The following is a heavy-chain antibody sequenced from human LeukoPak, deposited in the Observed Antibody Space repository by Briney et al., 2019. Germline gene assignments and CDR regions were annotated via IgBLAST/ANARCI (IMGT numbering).Heavy chain of an antibody. CDR2: IYYSGST. D-gene: IGHD5-18*01. CDR1: GGSISSYY. CDR3: ASPSVDTAMGEGGDAFDI. Sequence: PSETLSLTCTVSGGSISSYYWSWIRQPPGEGLEWIGYIYYSGSTNYNPSLKSRVTISVDTSKNQFSLKLSSVTAADTAVYYCASPSVDTAMGEGGDAFDIWGQGTMVTVSS. V-gene: IGHV4-59*08. J-gene: IGHJ3*02.